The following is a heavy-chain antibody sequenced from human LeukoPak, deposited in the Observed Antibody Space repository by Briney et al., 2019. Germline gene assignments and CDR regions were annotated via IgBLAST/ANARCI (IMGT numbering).Heavy chain of an antibody. Sequence: GGSLRLSCAASGLTFSSYSMNWVRQAPGKGLEWVSSISSSSSYIYYADSVKGRFTISRDNAKNSLYLQMNSLRAEDTAVYYCARGDYYGSGSYYDNWFDPWGQGTLVTVSS. CDR1: GLTFSSYS. J-gene: IGHJ5*02. V-gene: IGHV3-21*01. CDR2: ISSSSSYI. D-gene: IGHD3-10*01. CDR3: ARGDYYGSGSYYDNWFDP.